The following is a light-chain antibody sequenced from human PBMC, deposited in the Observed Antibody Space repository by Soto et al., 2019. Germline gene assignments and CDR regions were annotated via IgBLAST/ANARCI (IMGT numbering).Light chain of an antibody. Sequence: EIVLTQSPDTLSLSPGERATLSCRASQSVSSNYLAWYQQIPGQAPRPLIYGASSRVPGIPDRFSGSGSGTDFTLTISRLEPEDFAAYYCQQYGSLPWTFGQGTKVEIK. CDR2: GAS. V-gene: IGKV3-20*01. CDR3: QQYGSLPWT. J-gene: IGKJ1*01. CDR1: QSVSSNY.